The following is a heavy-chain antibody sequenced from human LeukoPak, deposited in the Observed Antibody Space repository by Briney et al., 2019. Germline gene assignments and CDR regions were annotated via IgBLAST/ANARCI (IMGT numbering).Heavy chain of an antibody. Sequence: GSLRLSCAASGFPFSYNWMHWVRQAPGKGLVWVSRISSDGRTTHYADSVKGRFTISRDSAKNTLFLQMNDLRAEDTAVYYCLGYYSGSPNWGQGTLDTVSS. V-gene: IGHV3-74*01. J-gene: IGHJ4*02. CDR3: LGYYSGSPN. CDR2: ISSDGRTT. D-gene: IGHD3-10*01. CDR1: GFPFSYNW.